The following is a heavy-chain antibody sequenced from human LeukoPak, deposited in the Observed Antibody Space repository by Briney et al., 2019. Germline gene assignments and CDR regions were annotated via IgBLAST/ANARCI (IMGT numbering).Heavy chain of an antibody. Sequence: KASETLSLTCTVSGGSISSYYWSWIRQPPGKGLEWIGYIYYSGSTNYNPSLKSRVTISVDTSKNQFSPKLSSVTAADTAVYYCARDHSSGLIDYWGQGTLVTVSS. V-gene: IGHV4-59*01. CDR1: GGSISSYY. CDR2: IYYSGST. D-gene: IGHD6-19*01. CDR3: ARDHSSGLIDY. J-gene: IGHJ4*02.